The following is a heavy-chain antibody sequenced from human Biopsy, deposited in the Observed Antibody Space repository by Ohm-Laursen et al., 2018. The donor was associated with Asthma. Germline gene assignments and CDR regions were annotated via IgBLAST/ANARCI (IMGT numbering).Heavy chain of an antibody. CDR3: AKDRDYDILTGPPGFDY. CDR1: GFTFSSYA. V-gene: IGHV3-23*01. J-gene: IGHJ4*02. CDR2: ISGSGGST. D-gene: IGHD3-9*01. Sequence: FLGLSCAASGFTFSSYAMCWVRQAPGKGLDWVSAISGSGGSTYYADSVKGRFTISRDNSKNTLYLQMNSLRAEDTAVYYCAKDRDYDILTGPPGFDYWGQGTLVTVSS.